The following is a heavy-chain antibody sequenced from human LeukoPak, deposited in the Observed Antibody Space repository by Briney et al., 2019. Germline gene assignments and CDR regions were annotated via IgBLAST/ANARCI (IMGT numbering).Heavy chain of an antibody. Sequence: GGSLRLSCAASGFTVSSNYMSWVRQAPGKGLEWVSSIRSSSSYMYYADSVKGRFIVSRDNAKNSLYLQVNSLRAEDTAVYYCARKASDAFDIWGQGTMVTVSS. J-gene: IGHJ3*02. CDR3: ARKASDAFDI. CDR1: GFTVSSNY. CDR2: IRSSSSYM. V-gene: IGHV3-21*01. D-gene: IGHD5-12*01.